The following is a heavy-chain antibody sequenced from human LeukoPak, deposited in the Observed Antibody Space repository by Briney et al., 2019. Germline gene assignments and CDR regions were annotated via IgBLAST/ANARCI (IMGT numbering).Heavy chain of an antibody. CDR3: ARSAFPADY. CDR2: IKHDAREK. D-gene: IGHD2/OR15-2a*01. Sequence: GGSLRLSCTGSGFTFSSYWMTWVRQAPGKGLEWVANIKHDAREKYYVDSVMGRFTISRDNAKNSVFLQMNSPRAEDTALYYCARSAFPADYWGQGILVTVSS. CDR1: GFTFSSYW. J-gene: IGHJ4*02. V-gene: IGHV3-7*01.